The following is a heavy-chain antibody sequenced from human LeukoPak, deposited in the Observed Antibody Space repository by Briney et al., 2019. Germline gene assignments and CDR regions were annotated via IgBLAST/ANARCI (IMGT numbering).Heavy chain of an antibody. Sequence: ASVKVSCKASGYTFTGYYMHWVRQAPGQGLEWMGWINPNSGGTNYAQKFQGRVTMTRDTSISTAYMELSRLRSDDTAVYCCARESRGDYEGEYRGQGTLVTVSS. J-gene: IGHJ4*02. CDR2: INPNSGGT. CDR3: ARESRGDYEGEY. V-gene: IGHV1-2*02. D-gene: IGHD4-17*01. CDR1: GYTFTGYY.